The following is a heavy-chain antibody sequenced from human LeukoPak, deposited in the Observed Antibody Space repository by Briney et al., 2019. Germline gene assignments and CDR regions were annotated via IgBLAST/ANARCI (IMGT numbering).Heavy chain of an antibody. CDR1: GFTFSSYE. Sequence: GGSLRLSCAASGFTFSSYEMNWVRQAPGKGLEWVSYISSSGSTIYYADSVEGRFTISRDNAKNSPYLQMNSLRAEDTAVYYCARAYDILTGYYNHYGMDVWGQGTTVTVSS. J-gene: IGHJ6*02. V-gene: IGHV3-48*03. D-gene: IGHD3-9*01. CDR2: ISSSGSTI. CDR3: ARAYDILTGYYNHYGMDV.